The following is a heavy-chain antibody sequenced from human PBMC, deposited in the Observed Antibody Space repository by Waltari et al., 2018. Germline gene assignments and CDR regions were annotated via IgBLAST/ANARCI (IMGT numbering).Heavy chain of an antibody. V-gene: IGHV1-69*12. J-gene: IGHJ1*01. Sequence: QVQLVQSGAEVKKPGSSVKVSCKASGGTFSSYAISWVRQAPGQGLGGMGGISPICGTANYAQKCKGRVTITADESTSTAYMELSSLRSEDTAVDYWARDGAGYCSSTSCYTMAFQHWGQGTLVTVSS. CDR3: ARDGAGYCSSTSCYTMAFQH. CDR1: GGTFSSYA. CDR2: ISPICGTA. D-gene: IGHD2-2*02.